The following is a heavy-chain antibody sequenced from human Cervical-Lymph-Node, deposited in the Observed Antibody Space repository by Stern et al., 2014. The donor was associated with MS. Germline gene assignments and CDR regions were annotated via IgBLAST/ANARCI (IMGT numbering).Heavy chain of an antibody. J-gene: IGHJ5*02. CDR1: GFSFTNYD. D-gene: IGHD1-14*01. CDR3: AREKDRNTYKFFDP. CDR2: VNTDSGYT. V-gene: IGHV1-8*02. Sequence: VQLVESGGEVKKPGASVTVSYKASGFSFTNYDLHWVRQASGQRLEWIGPVNTDSGYTASAHRFQERVTMTSATSTDTIYLELRSLTSDDTAVYFCAREKDRNTYKFFDPWGQGTLVTVSS.